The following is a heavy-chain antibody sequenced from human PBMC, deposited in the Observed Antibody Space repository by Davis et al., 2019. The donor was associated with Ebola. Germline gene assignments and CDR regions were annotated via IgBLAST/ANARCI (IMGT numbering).Heavy chain of an antibody. CDR3: AKDMIPLAVAAAGTALDY. CDR1: GFTFSSYA. D-gene: IGHD6-13*01. J-gene: IGHJ4*02. CDR2: ISWNSGSI. Sequence: SLKISCAASGFTFSSYAMHWVRQAPGKGLEWVSGISWNSGSIGYADSVKGRFTISRDNAKNSLYLQMNSLRAEDTALYYCAKDMIPLAVAAAGTALDYWGQGTLVTVSS. V-gene: IGHV3-9*01.